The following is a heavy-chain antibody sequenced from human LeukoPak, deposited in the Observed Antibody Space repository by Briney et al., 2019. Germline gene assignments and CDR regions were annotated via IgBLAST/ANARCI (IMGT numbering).Heavy chain of an antibody. CDR3: ARGSSGWYVEALDEHAGMDV. V-gene: IGHV4-34*01. CDR2: INDSGST. Sequence: SETLSLTCAVYGGSFSGYDWSWIRQPPGKGLEWIGEINDSGSTNYNPSPNSRVHISVDTSKTQFSLTLSSVTAADTDVSYCARGSSGWYVEALDEHAGMDVWGQGTTVTVSS. D-gene: IGHD6-19*01. J-gene: IGHJ6*02. CDR1: GGSFSGYD.